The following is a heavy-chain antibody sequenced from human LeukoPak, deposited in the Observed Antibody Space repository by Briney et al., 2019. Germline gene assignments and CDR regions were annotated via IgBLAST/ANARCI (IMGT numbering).Heavy chain of an antibody. J-gene: IGHJ4*02. D-gene: IGHD3-10*01. CDR1: GFTFSSYA. Sequence: GGSLRLSCAASGFTFSSYAMSWVRQAPGKGLEWVSAISVSGGSTYYADSVKGRFTFSRDNSKNTLYLQMNSLRAEDTAVYYCAKHEVRFFDSWGQGTLVTVSS. CDR2: ISVSGGST. CDR3: AKHEVRFFDS. V-gene: IGHV3-23*01.